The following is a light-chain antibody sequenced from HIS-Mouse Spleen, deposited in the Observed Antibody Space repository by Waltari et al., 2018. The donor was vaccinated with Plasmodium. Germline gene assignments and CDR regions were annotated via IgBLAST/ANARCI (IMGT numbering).Light chain of an antibody. V-gene: IGLV3-1*01. CDR2: QGS. Sequence: SYELIQPPSVSVSPGQTASITCSGDKLGDKYACWYQQKPGQSPVLVIYQGSKRPSGIPERCSGSNSGNTATLTISGTQAMDEADYYCQAWDSSTVVFGGGTKLTVL. CDR3: QAWDSSTVV. J-gene: IGLJ2*01. CDR1: KLGDKY.